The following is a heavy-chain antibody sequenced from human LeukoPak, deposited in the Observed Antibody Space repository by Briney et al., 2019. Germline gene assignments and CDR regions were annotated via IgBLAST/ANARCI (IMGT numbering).Heavy chain of an antibody. CDR2: IYASAST. Sequence: SETQSLTCTVPGGSINKDYWSWIRQPAGKGLEWIGRIYASASTKYNPSLKSRVTIEVDKSKNQFSLKLSSVTAADTAVYYCATHTRLVPFNYWGRGTLVTVSS. CDR1: GGSINKDY. CDR3: ATHTRLVPFNY. D-gene: IGHD6-19*01. V-gene: IGHV4-4*07. J-gene: IGHJ4*02.